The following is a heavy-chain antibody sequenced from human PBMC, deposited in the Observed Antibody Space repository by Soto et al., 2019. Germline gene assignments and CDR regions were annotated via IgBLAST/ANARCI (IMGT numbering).Heavy chain of an antibody. Sequence: QVHLVQSGAEVKKPGASVKVSCKASGYTFTSYGITWVRQAPGQGLEWMGWISAHNGNTDYAQKLQGRVIVTRDTSTSAASMELSSTRSDDAAVDYCARGRYGDYWGQGDLVTVSS. CDR1: GYTFTSYG. CDR2: ISAHNGNT. V-gene: IGHV1-18*01. CDR3: ARGRYGDY. D-gene: IGHD1-1*01. J-gene: IGHJ4*02.